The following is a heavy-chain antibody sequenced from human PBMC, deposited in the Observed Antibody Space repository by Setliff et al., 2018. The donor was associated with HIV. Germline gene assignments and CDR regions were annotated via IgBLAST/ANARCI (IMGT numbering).Heavy chain of an antibody. CDR2: IIPIFNIA. D-gene: IGHD2-8*01. CDR3: ASPHGYCPDGSCSLVGAFDF. J-gene: IGHJ3*01. V-gene: IGHV1-69*13. Sequence: SVKVSCKASGGTFNTYAMNWVRQAPGQGLEWMGHIIPIFNIANYAQKCQDRITITADESTGTAYMELSSLRSEDTAVYYCASPHGYCPDGSCSLVGAFDFWGQGTMVTVSS. CDR1: GGTFNTYA.